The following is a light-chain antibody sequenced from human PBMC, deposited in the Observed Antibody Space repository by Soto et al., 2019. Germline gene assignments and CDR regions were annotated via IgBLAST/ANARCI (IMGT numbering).Light chain of an antibody. V-gene: IGKV3-20*01. CDR1: QSVSSSY. CDR3: QQYGSSPPIT. J-gene: IGKJ5*01. Sequence: EIVLTQSPPTLSLYPGERATLSCRASQSVSSSYLAWYQQKPGQAPRLLIYGASSRATGIPDRFSGSGSGTDFTLTISRLEPEDFAVYYCQQYGSSPPITFGQGTRLEIK. CDR2: GAS.